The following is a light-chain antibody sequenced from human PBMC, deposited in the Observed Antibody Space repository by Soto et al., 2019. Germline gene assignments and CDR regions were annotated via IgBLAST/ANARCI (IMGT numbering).Light chain of an antibody. Sequence: EIVLTQSPGTLSLSTGERATLSCRASQSVSSRCLAWYQQKPGQAPRLLIYGASSRATGIPDRFSGSGSGTDFTLSISRLEPEDFAVYYCQHYGTSPYTLGQGTRLEIK. CDR2: GAS. V-gene: IGKV3-20*01. CDR1: QSVSSRC. J-gene: IGKJ5*01. CDR3: QHYGTSPYT.